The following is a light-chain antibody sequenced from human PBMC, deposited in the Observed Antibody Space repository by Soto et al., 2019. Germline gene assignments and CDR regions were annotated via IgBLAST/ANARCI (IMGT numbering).Light chain of an antibody. Sequence: QSALTQPPSASGSPGQSVSISCTGTSSDVGGYNYVSWLQQHPGKAPKLMISEVTKRPPGVPDRFSGSKSGNTASLTVSGLQPEDEAVYYCSSYAGSNNWVVFGGGTKLTVL. V-gene: IGLV2-8*01. CDR2: EVT. J-gene: IGLJ2*01. CDR1: SSDVGGYNY. CDR3: SSYAGSNNWVV.